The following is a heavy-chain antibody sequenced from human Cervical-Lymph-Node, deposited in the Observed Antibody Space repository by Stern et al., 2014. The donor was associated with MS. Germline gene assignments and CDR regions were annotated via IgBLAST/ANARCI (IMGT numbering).Heavy chain of an antibody. CDR2: ISGSGGNT. V-gene: IGHV3-23*04. D-gene: IGHD6-19*01. Sequence: EVQLVESGGGLVQPGGSLRLSCAASEFIFSDYAMTWVRQAPGKGLEWVSSISGSGGNTFYADSVKGRFTISRDNSKNTLFLQMNSLRDEDTAVYHCAKGFTVTGTGYGVDVWGQGTTVIVSS. J-gene: IGHJ6*02. CDR3: AKGFTVTGTGYGVDV. CDR1: EFIFSDYA.